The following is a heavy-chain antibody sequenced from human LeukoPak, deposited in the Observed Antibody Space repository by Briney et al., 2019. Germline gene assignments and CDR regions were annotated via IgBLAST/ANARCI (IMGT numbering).Heavy chain of an antibody. CDR1: GFTFSSYW. CDR3: ATSAGYIDYYDSSGYPFDY. CDR2: INSDGSST. V-gene: IGHV3-74*01. Sequence: GGSLRLSCAASGFTFSSYWMHWVRQAPGKGLVWVSRINSDGSSTSYADSVKGRFTIPRDNAKNSLYLQMNSLRDEDTAVYYCATSAGYIDYYDSSGYPFDYWGQGTLVTVSS. J-gene: IGHJ4*02. D-gene: IGHD3-22*01.